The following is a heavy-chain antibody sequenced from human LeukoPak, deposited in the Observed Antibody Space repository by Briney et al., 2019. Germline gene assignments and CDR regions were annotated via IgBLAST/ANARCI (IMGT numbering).Heavy chain of an antibody. J-gene: IGHJ4*02. D-gene: IGHD3-10*01. Sequence: GASVKVSCKASGGTFSSYAISWVRQAPGQGLEWMGGIIPIFGTANYAQKFQGRVTITADESTSTAYMELSSLRSEDTAVYYCARDVSSRGPLRDTWGFRFDYWGQGTLVTVSS. CDR2: IIPIFGTA. CDR3: ARDVSSRGPLRDTWGFRFDY. CDR1: GGTFSSYA. V-gene: IGHV1-69*13.